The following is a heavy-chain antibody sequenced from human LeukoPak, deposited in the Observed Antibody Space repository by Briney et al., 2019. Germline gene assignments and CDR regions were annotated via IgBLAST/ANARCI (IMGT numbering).Heavy chain of an antibody. J-gene: IGHJ4*02. V-gene: IGHV4-4*07. CDR1: GGSISSYY. CDR3: ARVASQVYYDSSFYFDY. CDR2: IYTSGST. D-gene: IGHD3-22*01. Sequence: PSETLSLTCTVSGGSISSYYWSWIRQPAGKGLEWIGRIYTSGSTNYNPSLKSRVTMSVDTSKNQFSLKLSSVTAADTAVYYCARVASQVYYDSSFYFDYWGQGTLVTVSS.